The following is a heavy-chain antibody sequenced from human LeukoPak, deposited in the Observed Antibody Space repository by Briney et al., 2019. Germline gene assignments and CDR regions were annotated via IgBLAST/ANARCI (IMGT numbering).Heavy chain of an antibody. Sequence: SETLPLTCTVSGGSISGFYWSWIRQTPGKGLEWIGEINHSGITDYNPSLRSRVTISVDTSKNQFSLKLSSVTAADTAIYYCARAVIVVAAATQRNWFDPWGQGTLVTVSS. V-gene: IGHV4-34*01. D-gene: IGHD2-15*01. J-gene: IGHJ5*02. CDR3: ARAVIVVAAATQRNWFDP. CDR1: GGSISGFY. CDR2: INHSGIT.